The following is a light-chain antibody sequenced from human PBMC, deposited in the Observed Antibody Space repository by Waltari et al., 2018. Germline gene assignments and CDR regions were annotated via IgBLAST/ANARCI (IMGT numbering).Light chain of an antibody. CDR1: SSDVGGYNS. Sequence: QSVLTQPPSASGSPGQSVTISCTGSSSDVGGYNSVSWYQRHPGKAPKLMIYDVNKRPSGVPDRFPGSKSGNTASLPVSGLQVEDEGDYYCGSSADTSTWVLGGGTSLTVL. CDR3: GSSADTSTWV. V-gene: IGLV2-8*01. CDR2: DVN. J-gene: IGLJ3*02.